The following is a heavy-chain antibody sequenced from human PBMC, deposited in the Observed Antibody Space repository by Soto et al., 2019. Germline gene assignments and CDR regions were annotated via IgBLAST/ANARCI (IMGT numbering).Heavy chain of an antibody. J-gene: IGHJ4*02. Sequence: EVQLLESGGGLVQPGGSLRLSCAASGFTFSSYAMSWVRQAPGKGLEWVSAISGSGGSTYYADSVKGRFTISRDNSKNALYLQMNRLRAEDTAVYYCAKLSGMATIPTFAYWGQGTLVTVSS. CDR2: ISGSGGST. CDR3: AKLSGMATIPTFAY. D-gene: IGHD5-12*01. V-gene: IGHV3-23*01. CDR1: GFTFSSYA.